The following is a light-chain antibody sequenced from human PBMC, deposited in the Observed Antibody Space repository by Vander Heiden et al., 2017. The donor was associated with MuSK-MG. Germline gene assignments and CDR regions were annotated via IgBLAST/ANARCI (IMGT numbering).Light chain of an antibody. V-gene: IGKV1-27*01. Sequence: DIQMTQSPSSLSASVGDRVTITCRASQGITNYLAWYQQKPGKAPKLLIYSASTLQSGVPSRFSAGGSGTDFTLTISSLQPEDVATYYCQKYDDDPWTFAQGTKVEI. CDR2: SAS. J-gene: IGKJ1*01. CDR1: QGITNY. CDR3: QKYDDDPWT.